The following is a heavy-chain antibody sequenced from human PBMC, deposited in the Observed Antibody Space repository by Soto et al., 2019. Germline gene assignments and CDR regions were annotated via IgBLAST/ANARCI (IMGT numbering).Heavy chain of an antibody. D-gene: IGHD6-13*01. CDR2: IYSGGST. J-gene: IGHJ6*03. V-gene: IGHV3-66*01. CDR3: ARGTGSCSWYYYYYIDV. CDR1: GFTVSSDY. Sequence: PGGSLRLSCAASGFTVSSDYMSWARQAPGEGLEWVSVIYSGGSTYYADSVKGRFTISRDNSMNTPYLQMNSLRAEDTAVYYCARGTGSCSWYYYYYIDVWGKGTTVTVSS.